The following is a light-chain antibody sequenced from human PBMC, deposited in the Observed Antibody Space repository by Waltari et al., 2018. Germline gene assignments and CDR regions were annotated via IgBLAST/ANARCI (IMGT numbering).Light chain of an antibody. V-gene: IGKV1-39*01. CDR3: QQSHSSPWT. CDR1: QSISNY. J-gene: IGKJ1*01. CDR2: SAS. Sequence: DIQMTQSPPALSASVGDRVSITCRSSQSISNYLNWYQQRPGKAPELLIYSASSLQPRVPSRFSGSGVGTHFTLTISSLQPEDFATYFCQQSHSSPWTFGLGTKVESK.